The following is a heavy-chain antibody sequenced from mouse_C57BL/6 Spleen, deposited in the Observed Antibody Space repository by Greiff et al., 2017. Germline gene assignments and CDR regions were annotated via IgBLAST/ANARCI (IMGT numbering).Heavy chain of an antibody. CDR1: GFTFSSYA. CDR2: ISSGGDYI. D-gene: IGHD1-1*01. Sequence: EVQRVESGAGLVKPGGSLKLSCAASGFTFSSYAMSWVRQTPEKRLEWVAYISSGGDYIYYADTVKGRFTISRDNARNTLYLQMSSLKSEDTAMYDCTREGPLGSSPYYFDYWGQGTTLTVSS. J-gene: IGHJ2*01. V-gene: IGHV5-9-1*02. CDR3: TREGPLGSSPYYFDY.